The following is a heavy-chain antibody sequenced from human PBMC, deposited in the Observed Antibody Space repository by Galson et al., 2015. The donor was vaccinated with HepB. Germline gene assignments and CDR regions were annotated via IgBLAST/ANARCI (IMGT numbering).Heavy chain of an antibody. Sequence: LSLTCAVYGGSFSGYYWSWIRQPPGKGLEWIGEINHSGSTNYNPSLKGRVTISVDTSKNQFSLKLSSVTAADTAVYYCARGRRGSYYGPYYFDYWGQGTLVTVSS. CDR2: INHSGST. CDR1: GGSFSGYY. CDR3: ARGRRGSYYGPYYFDY. J-gene: IGHJ4*02. D-gene: IGHD1-26*01. V-gene: IGHV4-34*01.